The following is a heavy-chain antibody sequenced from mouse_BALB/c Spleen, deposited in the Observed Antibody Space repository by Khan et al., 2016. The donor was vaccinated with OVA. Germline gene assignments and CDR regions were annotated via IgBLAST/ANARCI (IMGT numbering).Heavy chain of an antibody. Sequence: QVQLQQSGAELARPGASVKMSCKASGYTFTAYTIHWVKQRPGQGLEWIGFINPSNDYTNYNQKFKDKATLTADKSSSTAYMQLRSLTSEDSAVYYCVRKVSYYRNDGWFAYWGQGTLVTVSA. CDR3: VRKVSYYRNDGWFAY. CDR1: GYTFTAYT. V-gene: IGHV1-4*01. CDR2: INPSNDYT. J-gene: IGHJ3*01. D-gene: IGHD2-14*01.